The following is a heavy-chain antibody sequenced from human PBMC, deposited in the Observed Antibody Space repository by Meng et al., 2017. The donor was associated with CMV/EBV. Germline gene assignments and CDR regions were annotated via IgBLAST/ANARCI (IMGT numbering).Heavy chain of an antibody. CDR2: IYWDDDK. Sequence: TLKSSGPPRLKPNQTSTLTSTSSGFSLSTSGVGVGWIRQPPGKALEWLALIYWDDDKRYSPSLKSRLTITKDTSKNQVVLTMTNMDPVDTATYYCARIAAAGRFDYWGQGTLVTVSS. J-gene: IGHJ4*02. CDR3: ARIAAAGRFDY. D-gene: IGHD6-13*01. CDR1: GFSLSTSGVG. V-gene: IGHV2-5*02.